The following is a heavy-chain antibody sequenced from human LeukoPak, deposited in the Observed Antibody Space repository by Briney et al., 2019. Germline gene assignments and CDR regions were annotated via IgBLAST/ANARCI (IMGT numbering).Heavy chain of an antibody. Sequence: GESLKISCKGSGYSFTNYWIGWVRQMPGKGLGWMGIIFPGDSHTRYSPSFQGQVTMSADKSISTAYLQWSSLRASDTAMYYCARSSVNWFDPWGQGTLVTVSS. V-gene: IGHV5-51*01. CDR1: GYSFTNYW. CDR3: ARSSVNWFDP. D-gene: IGHD3-3*01. J-gene: IGHJ5*02. CDR2: IFPGDSHT.